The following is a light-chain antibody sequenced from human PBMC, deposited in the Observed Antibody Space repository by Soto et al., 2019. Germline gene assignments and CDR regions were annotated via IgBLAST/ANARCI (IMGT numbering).Light chain of an antibody. V-gene: IGKV1-33*01. CDR3: QQYDNLPLT. CDR1: QDISNY. Sequence: DIQMTQSPSSLSASVGDRVTITCQASQDISNYLNWYQQKPGKAPKLLIYDASNLETGVPSRFSGSGSGTDFTLTICSLQPEDIATYYCQQYDNLPLTFGGGTKVDIK. J-gene: IGKJ4*01. CDR2: DAS.